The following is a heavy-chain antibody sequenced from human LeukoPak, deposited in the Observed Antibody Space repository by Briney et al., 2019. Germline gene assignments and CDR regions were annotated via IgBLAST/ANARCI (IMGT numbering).Heavy chain of an antibody. CDR3: ARGYYDSSAYYSGSLWDYFDS. CDR1: GFTFSSYA. D-gene: IGHD3-22*01. J-gene: IGHJ4*02. CDR2: ITSNGGST. V-gene: IGHV3-64*02. Sequence: PGGSLRLSCAASGFTFSSYAMYWVRQAPGKGLEYVSAITSNGGSTYYADSVKGRFTISRDNSKNTVYLQMGSLRAEDMAVYYCARGYYDSSAYYSGSLWDYFDSWGQGTLVTVSS.